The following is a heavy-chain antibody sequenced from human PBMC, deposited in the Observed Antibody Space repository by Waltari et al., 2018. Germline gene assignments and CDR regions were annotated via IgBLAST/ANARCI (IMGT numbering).Heavy chain of an antibody. CDR2: INHSPNT. CDR1: GGSLRGYY. CDR3: VRLEDCTGPGGNCYSGAPFAVDV. V-gene: IGHV4-34*01. D-gene: IGHD2-8*02. J-gene: IGHJ6*02. Sequence: QVHLQQWGAGLLRPSETLSLICAVYGGSLRGYYWGWIRQPPGKGLEWMGEINHSPNTNYNPSLRSRVQMSMDTSQNQFSLQLTSVTAADTGVYYCVRLEDCTGPGGNCYSGAPFAVDVWGQGTTVTVPS.